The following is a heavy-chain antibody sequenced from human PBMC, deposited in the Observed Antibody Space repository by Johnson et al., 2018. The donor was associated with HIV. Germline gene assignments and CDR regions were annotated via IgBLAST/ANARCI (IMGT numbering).Heavy chain of an antibody. CDR2: ISGSGGST. V-gene: IGHV3-23*04. Sequence: VQLVESGGGLVQPGGSLRLSCAASGFTFSSYAMSWVRQAPGKGLEWVSAISGSGGSTYYADSVKGRFTISRDNAKNSLYLQLNSLRADDTAVYFCAKGLKLGSGDDAFDIWGQGTMVTVSS. CDR3: AKGLKLGSGDDAFDI. D-gene: IGHD7-27*01. CDR1: GFTFSSYA. J-gene: IGHJ3*02.